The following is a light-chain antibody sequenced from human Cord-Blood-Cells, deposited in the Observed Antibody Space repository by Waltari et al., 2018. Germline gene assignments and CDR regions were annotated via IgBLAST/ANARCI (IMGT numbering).Light chain of an antibody. CDR2: KAS. CDR1: QSISSW. J-gene: IGKJ1*01. V-gene: IGKV1-5*03. CDR3: QQYNSYSPWT. Sequence: DIQMTQSPSTLSASVGDRVTITCRASQSISSWLAWYQQKPGKAPKLLIYKASSLESGVPSRVSGSGSGTEFTLTISILQPDDFATYYCQQYNSYSPWTFGQGTKVEIK.